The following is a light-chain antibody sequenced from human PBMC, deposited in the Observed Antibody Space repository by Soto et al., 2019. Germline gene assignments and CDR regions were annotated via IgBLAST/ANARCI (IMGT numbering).Light chain of an antibody. CDR2: DAS. CDR1: QDISNY. CDR3: QQYDNLPYT. Sequence: DIQMTQSPSSLCASVGDRVTITCQASQDISNYLNWYQHKPGKAPKLLIYDASNLETGVPSRFSGSGSGTDFTFTITSLQPEDIATYYCQQYDNLPYTFGQGTKLEIK. V-gene: IGKV1-33*01. J-gene: IGKJ2*01.